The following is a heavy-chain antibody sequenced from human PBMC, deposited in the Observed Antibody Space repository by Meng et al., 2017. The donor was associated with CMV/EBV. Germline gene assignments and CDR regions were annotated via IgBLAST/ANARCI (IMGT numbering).Heavy chain of an antibody. V-gene: IGHV4-39*01. CDR1: GGSISSSSYY. D-gene: IGHD2-2*01. CDR3: ARHTRYCSSTSCLNWYFDL. CDR2: IYYSGST. J-gene: IGHJ2*01. Sequence: SETLSLTCTVSGGSISSSSYYWGWIRQPPEKGLEWIGSIYYSGSTYYNPSLKSRVTISVDTSKNQFSLKLSSVTAADTAVYYCARHTRYCSSTSCLNWYFDLWGRGTLVTVSS.